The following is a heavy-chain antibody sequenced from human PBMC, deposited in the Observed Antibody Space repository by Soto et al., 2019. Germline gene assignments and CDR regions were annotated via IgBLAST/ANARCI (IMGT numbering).Heavy chain of an antibody. CDR1: GGSISSGGYY. V-gene: IGHV4-31*03. CDR2: IYYSGST. D-gene: IGHD3-16*02. CDR3: AREDPGWGSYRHIDY. J-gene: IGHJ4*02. Sequence: NPSETLSLTCTVSGGSISSGGYYWSWIRQHPGKGLEWIGYIYYSGSTYYNPSLKSRVTISVDTSKNQFSLKLSSVTAADTAVYYCAREDPGWGSYRHIDYWGQGTLVTVSS.